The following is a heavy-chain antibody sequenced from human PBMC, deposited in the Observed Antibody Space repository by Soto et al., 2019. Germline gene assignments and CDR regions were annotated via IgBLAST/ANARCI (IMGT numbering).Heavy chain of an antibody. J-gene: IGHJ5*02. Sequence: SVKVSCKASGYTFTSYGISWVRQAPGQGLEWMGRIIPILGIANYAQKFQGRVTITADKSTSTAYMELSSLRSEDTAVYYCATCSGGSRMGWFDPWGQGTLVTVSS. CDR1: GYTFTSYG. CDR3: ATCSGGSRMGWFDP. CDR2: IIPILGIA. D-gene: IGHD2-15*01. V-gene: IGHV1-69*04.